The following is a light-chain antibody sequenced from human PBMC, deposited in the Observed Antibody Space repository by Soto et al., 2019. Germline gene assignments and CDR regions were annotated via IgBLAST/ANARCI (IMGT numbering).Light chain of an antibody. V-gene: IGKV1-39*01. CDR2: AAS. CDR3: QQSYNTPW. J-gene: IGKJ5*01. CDR1: QSISHS. Sequence: DIQMTQSPSSLSASVGDRVTITCRASQSISHSLNWYQQIPGKAPKLLIYAASSFQSGVPPRCSGSGSGTDFTLTISSLQPEDSATYYCQQSYNTPWFGQGTRLEIK.